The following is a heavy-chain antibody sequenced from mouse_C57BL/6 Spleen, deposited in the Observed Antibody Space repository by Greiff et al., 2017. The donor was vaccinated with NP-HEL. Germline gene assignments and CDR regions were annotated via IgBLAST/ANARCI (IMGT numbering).Heavy chain of an antibody. CDR1: GFSLSAFGMG. Sequence: QVTLKVSGPGILQPSQTLSLTCSFSGFSLSAFGMGVGWIRQPSGKGLEWLAPIWWDDDKYYNPALKSRLTISKDTSKNQVFLKIANVDTADTATYYCARIPYYYGSTNWYFDVWGTGTTVTVSS. CDR2: IWWDDDK. J-gene: IGHJ1*03. D-gene: IGHD1-1*01. V-gene: IGHV8-8*01. CDR3: ARIPYYYGSTNWYFDV.